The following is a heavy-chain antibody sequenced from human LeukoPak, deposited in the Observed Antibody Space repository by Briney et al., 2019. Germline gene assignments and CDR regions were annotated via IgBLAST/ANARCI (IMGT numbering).Heavy chain of an antibody. J-gene: IGHJ4*02. D-gene: IGHD4-23*01. CDR1: GGTFSSYA. CDR2: IIPIFGTP. V-gene: IGHV1-69*13. CDR3: ARGWLAETTVVTPYNY. Sequence: GASVKVSCKASGGTFSSYAISWVRQAPGQGLEWMGGIIPIFGTPNYAQKFQGRVTITADESTSTAYMELSNLRSEDTAVYYCARGWLAETTVVTPYNYWGQGTLVTVSS.